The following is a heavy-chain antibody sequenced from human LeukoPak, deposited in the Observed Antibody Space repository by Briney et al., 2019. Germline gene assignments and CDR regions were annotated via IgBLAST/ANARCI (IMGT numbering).Heavy chain of an antibody. CDR2: ITGSGAST. V-gene: IGHV3-23*01. CDR1: GFTFNNYA. Sequence: PGGSLRLSCTASGFTFNNYAMTWVRQAPGKGLEWVSAITGSGASTNYADSVKGRFTISRDNSKNTIYLQMNSLRAEDTAKYYCAKRSPTSSGYFDFWGRGTLVTVSS. CDR3: AKRSPTSSGYFDF. D-gene: IGHD3-22*01. J-gene: IGHJ4*02.